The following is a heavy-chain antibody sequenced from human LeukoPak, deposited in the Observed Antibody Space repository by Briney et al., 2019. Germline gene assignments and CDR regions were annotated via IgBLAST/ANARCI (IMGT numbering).Heavy chain of an antibody. V-gene: IGHV4-59*01. CDR1: GHSISSYY. D-gene: IGHD3-10*02. CDR3: ARLQRITMSGPDYWYFDL. Sequence: PSETLSLTCTVSGHSISSYYWSWIRQPPEKGLEWIGYIYYTGSTNYNPSLKSRVTISLDTSKTQFSLKMDSVTAADTAIYYCARLQRITMSGPDYWYFDLWGRGTLVTVSS. CDR2: IYYTGST. J-gene: IGHJ2*01.